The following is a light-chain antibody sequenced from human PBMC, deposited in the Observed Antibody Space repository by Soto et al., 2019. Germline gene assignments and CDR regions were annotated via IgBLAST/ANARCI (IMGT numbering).Light chain of an antibody. J-gene: IGLJ2*01. CDR2: EVT. CDR3: SSYASTNHVV. Sequence: QSVLTQPASVSGSPGQSITISCTGTSSDVGGYNYVSWYQQHPGKAPKLVIYEVTKRPSGVSNRFSGSKSGNTASLTISGLQAEYETDYYCSSYASTNHVVFGGWTK. CDR1: SSDVGGYNY. V-gene: IGLV2-14*01.